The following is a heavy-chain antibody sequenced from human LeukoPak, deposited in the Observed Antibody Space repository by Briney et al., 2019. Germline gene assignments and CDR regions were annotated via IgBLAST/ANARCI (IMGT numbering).Heavy chain of an antibody. CDR3: AKASSGWSAEYFQH. D-gene: IGHD6-19*01. V-gene: IGHV3-9*01. Sequence: GGSLRLSCADSGFTFDDYAMQWVRQAPGKGLEWVSGISWNSGCIGYADSVKGRFTISRDNAKNSLYLQMNSLRAEDTALYYCAKASSGWSAEYFQHWGQGTLVTVSS. J-gene: IGHJ1*01. CDR2: ISWNSGCI. CDR1: GFTFDDYA.